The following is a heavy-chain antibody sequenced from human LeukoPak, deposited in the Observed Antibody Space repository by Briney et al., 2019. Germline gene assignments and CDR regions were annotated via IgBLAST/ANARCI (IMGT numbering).Heavy chain of an antibody. J-gene: IGHJ6*02. D-gene: IGHD3-16*01. V-gene: IGHV4-59*01. Sequence: SETLSLTCTVSGGSTSSYYWSWIRQPPGKGLEWIGYIYYSGSTNYNPSLKSRVTISVDTSKNQFSLKLSSVTAADTAVYYCARLGVPAYYYGMDVWGQGTTVTVSS. CDR3: ARLGVPAYYYGMDV. CDR1: GGSTSSYY. CDR2: IYYSGST.